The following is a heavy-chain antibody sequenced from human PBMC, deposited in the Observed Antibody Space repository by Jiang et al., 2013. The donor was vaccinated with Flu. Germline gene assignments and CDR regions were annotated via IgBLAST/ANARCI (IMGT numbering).Heavy chain of an antibody. V-gene: IGHV3-7*01. D-gene: IGHD5-24*01. CDR1: GFNFSDYW. CDR3: ARDFRDGYMDY. J-gene: IGHJ4*02. CDR2: IKQDGSEQ. Sequence: VESEGGLVQPGGSLRLSCTASGFNFSDYWMTWVRQAPGKGLEWVANIKQDGSEQYYVDSLKGRFTISRDSAKNSLYLQMNSLRAEDTAVYYCARDFRDGYMDYWGQGTLVTVSS.